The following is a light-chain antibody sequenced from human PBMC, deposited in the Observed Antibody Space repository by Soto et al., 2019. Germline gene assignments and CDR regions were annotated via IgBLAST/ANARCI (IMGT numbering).Light chain of an antibody. CDR3: SSYAGSNNYV. CDR2: AVN. Sequence: QSVLIQPPSVSGSPGQSVTISCTGTSSDVGSYDYVSWYQQYPGKAPKLMIYAVNKRPSGVPDRFSGSKSGNTASLTVSGLQAEDEADYYCSSYAGSNNYVFGTGTKVTVL. V-gene: IGLV2-8*01. CDR1: SSDVGSYDY. J-gene: IGLJ1*01.